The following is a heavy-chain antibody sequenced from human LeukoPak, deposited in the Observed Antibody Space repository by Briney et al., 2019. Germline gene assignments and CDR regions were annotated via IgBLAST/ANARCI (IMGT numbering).Heavy chain of an antibody. V-gene: IGHV4-30-4*01. CDR1: GGSISSGDYY. Sequence: PSETLSLTCTVSGGSISSGDYYWSWIRQPPGKGLEWSGYIYYSGSTYYNPSLKSRVTISVDTSKNQFSLKLSSVTAADTAVYYCAGSVVVAGYNWFDPWGQGTLVTVSA. D-gene: IGHD2-15*01. CDR3: AGSVVVAGYNWFDP. J-gene: IGHJ5*02. CDR2: IYYSGST.